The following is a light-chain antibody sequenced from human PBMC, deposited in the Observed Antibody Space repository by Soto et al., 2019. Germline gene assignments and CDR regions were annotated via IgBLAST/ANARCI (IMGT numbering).Light chain of an antibody. CDR2: DAS. V-gene: IGKV3-11*01. CDR1: QSVSTY. CDR3: QQRSNWPPLT. Sequence: EIVLTQSPATLSLSPGERATLSCRASQSVSTYLAWYQQKPGQAPRLLIHDASHRATGIPARFSGSGSGTDFTLTISSLEPEDSAVYYCQQRSNWPPLTFGGGTKVDIK. J-gene: IGKJ4*01.